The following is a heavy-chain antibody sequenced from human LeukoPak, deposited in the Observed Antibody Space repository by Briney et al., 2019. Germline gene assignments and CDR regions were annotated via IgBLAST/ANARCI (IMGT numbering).Heavy chain of an antibody. CDR2: ISHDGNKK. Sequence: PGGSLRLSCAASGFTFTNYAMHWARQAPGKGLEWVGVISHDGNKKYYADFVKGRFTISRDNPKNTLYLQISSLRAEDTAVYFCAKERPPKSRLEVDGTSRVCDFWGQGTLATVSS. CDR1: GFTFTNYA. V-gene: IGHV3-30*18. D-gene: IGHD6-19*01. J-gene: IGHJ4*02. CDR3: AKERPPKSRLEVDGTSRVCDF.